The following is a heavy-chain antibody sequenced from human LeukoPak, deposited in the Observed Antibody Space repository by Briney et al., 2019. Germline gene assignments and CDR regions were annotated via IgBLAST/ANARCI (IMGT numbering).Heavy chain of an antibody. CDR3: ARAAAAAALYYFDY. D-gene: IGHD6-13*01. CDR1: GFTFSSYA. J-gene: IGHJ4*02. CDR2: ISYDGSNK. Sequence: PGGSLRLSCAASGFTFSSYAMHWVRQAPGKGLEWVAVISYDGSNKYYADSVKGRFTISRDNSKNTLYLQMNSLRAEDTAVYYCARAAAAAALYYFDYWGQGTLVTVSS. V-gene: IGHV3-30*04.